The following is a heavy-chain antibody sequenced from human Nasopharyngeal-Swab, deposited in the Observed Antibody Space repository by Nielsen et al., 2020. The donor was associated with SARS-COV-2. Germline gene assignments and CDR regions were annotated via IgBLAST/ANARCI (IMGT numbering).Heavy chain of an antibody. D-gene: IGHD3-3*01. CDR3: AREEYPGRFLEWLNYGMDV. J-gene: IGHJ6*02. V-gene: IGHV7-4-1*02. Sequence: WVRQAPGQGLEWMGWINTNTGNPTYAQGFTGRFVFSSDTPVSTAYLQISSLKAEDTAVYYCAREEYPGRFLEWLNYGMDVWGQGTTVTVSS. CDR2: INTNTGNP.